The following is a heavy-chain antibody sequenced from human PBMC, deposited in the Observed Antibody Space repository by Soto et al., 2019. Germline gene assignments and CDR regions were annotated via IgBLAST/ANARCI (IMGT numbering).Heavy chain of an antibody. CDR1: GYXFAGYL. J-gene: IGHJ4*02. CDR3: ARQIYDSDTGPNFQYYFDS. D-gene: IGHD3-22*01. CDR2: IDPSYSQT. Sequence: EXLKISCKGSGYXFAGYLITWVRHKPGKGREWIGRIDPSYSQTYYSPSLLGHVTISVTKSITTVFLQWSSLRASDTAMYYCARQIYDSDTGPNFQYYFDSWDQGTPGTVSS. V-gene: IGHV5-10-1*01.